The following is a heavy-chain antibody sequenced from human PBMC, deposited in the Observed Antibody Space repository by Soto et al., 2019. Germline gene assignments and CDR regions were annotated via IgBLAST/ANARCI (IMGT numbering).Heavy chain of an antibody. CDR2: IDWDGGR. CDR1: GFSLNTRGTR. J-gene: IGHJ5*02. Sequence: SGPTLVNPTQTLTLTCTFSGFSLNTRGTRVSWIRQPPGKALEWLARIDWDGGRFYTASLRTRLTISKDTSENQVVLTMTNMDPVDTATYYCTRVPGIAAAGTDWFEPWGQGKQVTVSS. CDR3: TRVPGIAAAGTDWFEP. V-gene: IGHV2-70*04. D-gene: IGHD6-13*01.